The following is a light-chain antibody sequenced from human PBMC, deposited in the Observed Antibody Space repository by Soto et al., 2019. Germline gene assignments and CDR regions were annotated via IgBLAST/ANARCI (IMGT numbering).Light chain of an antibody. CDR2: DAS. Sequence: EVVLTQSPDTLSLSPGETATLSCRASQSVSSYLAWYQQKPGQAPRLLIHDASNRATGIPDRFSGSGSGTDFTLTISRLEPEDFAVYHCQQYGRSWWTFGQGTKVDIK. CDR1: QSVSSY. CDR3: QQYGRSWWT. J-gene: IGKJ1*01. V-gene: IGKV3-20*01.